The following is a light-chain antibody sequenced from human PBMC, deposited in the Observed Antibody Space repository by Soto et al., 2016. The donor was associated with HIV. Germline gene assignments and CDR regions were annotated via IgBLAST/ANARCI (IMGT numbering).Light chain of an antibody. V-gene: IGKV1-33*01. CDR3: HQYNSFWT. CDR2: DAS. J-gene: IGKJ1*01. Sequence: DIQMTQSPSSLSASVGDRVTITCQASQDISNYLNRYQQKPGKAPKLLIYDASNLETGVPSRFSGSGSGTDFTFTISSLQPDDFATYYCHQYNSFWTFGQGTKVEIK. CDR1: QDISNY.